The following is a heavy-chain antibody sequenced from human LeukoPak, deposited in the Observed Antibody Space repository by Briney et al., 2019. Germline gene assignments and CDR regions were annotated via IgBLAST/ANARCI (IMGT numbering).Heavy chain of an antibody. CDR2: IWYDGSNK. D-gene: IGHD3-9*01. Sequence: GGSLKLSCAASGFNFSSFVMHWVRQAPGKGLEWVAVIWYDGSNKYYADSVKGRFTISRDNSKNTLYLQMNSLRAEDTAVYYCAKNGYYDILTGYPNDWGQGTLVTVSS. J-gene: IGHJ4*02. CDR3: AKNGYYDILTGYPND. V-gene: IGHV3-30*02. CDR1: GFNFSSFV.